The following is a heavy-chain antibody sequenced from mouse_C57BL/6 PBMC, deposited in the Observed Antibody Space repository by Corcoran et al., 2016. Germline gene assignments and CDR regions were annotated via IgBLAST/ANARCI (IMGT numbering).Heavy chain of an antibody. CDR2: INPNNGGT. Sequence: EVQLQQSGPELVKPGASVKISCKASGYTFTDYYMNWVKQSHGKSLEWIGDINPNNGGTSYNQKFKGKATLTVDKSSSTAYMEPRSLTSEDSAVYYCARPGTGFAYWGQGTLVTVSA. J-gene: IGHJ3*01. CDR1: GYTFTDYY. V-gene: IGHV1-26*01. CDR3: ARPGTGFAY. D-gene: IGHD3-3*01.